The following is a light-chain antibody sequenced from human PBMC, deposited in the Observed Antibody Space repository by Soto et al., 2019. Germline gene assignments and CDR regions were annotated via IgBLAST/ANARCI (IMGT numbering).Light chain of an antibody. Sequence: DIQMTQSPSTLSASVGDRVTITCRASQSISGWLAWYQQKPGQAPKLLIYDASTLESGVPSRFSGSGSGTEFPLTISSLQREDFATYYCQQYTSYSQYTFGQGTRLEIK. V-gene: IGKV1-5*01. CDR2: DAS. CDR3: QQYTSYSQYT. J-gene: IGKJ2*01. CDR1: QSISGW.